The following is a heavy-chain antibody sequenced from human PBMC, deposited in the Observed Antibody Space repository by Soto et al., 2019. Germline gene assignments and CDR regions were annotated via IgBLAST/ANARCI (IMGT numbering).Heavy chain of an antibody. CDR3: ARGAVRGGFDL. J-gene: IGHJ5*02. CDR1: GGSFSGYY. V-gene: IGHV4-34*01. CDR2: INHSGST. Sequence: SETLSLTCAVYGGSFSGYYWSWIRQPPGKGLEWIGEINHSGSTNYNPSLKSRVTISVDTSKNQFSLKLSSVTAADTAVYYCARGAVRGGFDLWGQRTLVTVSS.